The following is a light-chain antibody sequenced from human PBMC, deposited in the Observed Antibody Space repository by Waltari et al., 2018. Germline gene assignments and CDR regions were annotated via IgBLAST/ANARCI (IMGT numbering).Light chain of an antibody. V-gene: IGKV1-39*01. CDR3: QQTYSVPRGGFT. CDR2: SAY. Sequence: QLTQSPYSLSASVGERVTVTCRASQSIAPYLSWYQQRAGEAPKLLIHSAYTLQSGVPSRFSGSRSGTEFTLTISSLHPEDSATYYCQQTYSVPRGGFTFGPGTKVEIK. J-gene: IGKJ3*01. CDR1: QSIAPY.